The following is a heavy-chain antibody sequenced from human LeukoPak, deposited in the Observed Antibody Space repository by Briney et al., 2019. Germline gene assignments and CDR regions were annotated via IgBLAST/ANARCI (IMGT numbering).Heavy chain of an antibody. Sequence: GGSLRLSCEASGFSLSSYWMHWVRQAPGKGLEWVSYISSSGSTIYYADSVKGRFTISRDNAKNSLYLQMNSLRAEDTAVYYCAREGTYYFDCWGQGTLVTVSS. CDR2: ISSSGSTI. CDR1: GFSLSSYW. J-gene: IGHJ4*02. V-gene: IGHV3-48*03. D-gene: IGHD3-10*01. CDR3: AREGTYYFDC.